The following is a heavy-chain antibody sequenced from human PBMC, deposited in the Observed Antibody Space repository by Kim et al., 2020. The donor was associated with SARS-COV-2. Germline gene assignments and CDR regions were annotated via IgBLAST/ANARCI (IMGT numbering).Heavy chain of an antibody. D-gene: IGHD3-10*01. CDR1: GFTFSSYA. J-gene: IGHJ3*02. Sequence: GGSLRLSCAASGFTFSSYAMSWVRQAPGKGLEWVSAISGSGGSTYYADSVKGRFTISRDNSKNTLYLQMNSLRAEDPAVYYCAKVTYYYGSGSNDAFDIWGQGTMVTVSS. CDR3: AKVTYYYGSGSNDAFDI. CDR2: ISGSGGST. V-gene: IGHV3-23*01.